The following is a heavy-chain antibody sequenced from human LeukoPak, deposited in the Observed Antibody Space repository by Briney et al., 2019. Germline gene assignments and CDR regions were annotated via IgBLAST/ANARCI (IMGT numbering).Heavy chain of an antibody. CDR1: GFTFSSYS. CDR3: ARGFYGYSYGDDFDY. V-gene: IGHV3-21*01. Sequence: GGSLRLSCAASGFTFSSYSMNWVRQAPGKGLEWVSSISSSSSYIYYADYVKGRFTISRDNAKNSLYLQMNSLRAEDTAVYYCARGFYGYSYGDDFDYWGQGTLVTVSS. J-gene: IGHJ4*02. CDR2: ISSSSSYI. D-gene: IGHD5-18*01.